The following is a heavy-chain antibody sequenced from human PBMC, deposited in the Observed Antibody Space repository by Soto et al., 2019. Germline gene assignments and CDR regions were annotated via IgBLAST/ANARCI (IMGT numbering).Heavy chain of an antibody. V-gene: IGHV3-21*06. CDR3: ARDPFGGGDSEWFDP. J-gene: IGHJ5*02. CDR2: ISGSSRDI. CDR1: GFTFSRNT. Sequence: EVQLVESGGGLVKPGGSPRLSCAASGFTFSRNTMNWVRQAPGKGLEWVSCISGSSRDIYYADSVKGRFTVSRDNAKNLLYLQMNSLRAEDTAMYYCARDPFGGGDSEWFDPWGQGTLVTVSS. D-gene: IGHD2-21*02.